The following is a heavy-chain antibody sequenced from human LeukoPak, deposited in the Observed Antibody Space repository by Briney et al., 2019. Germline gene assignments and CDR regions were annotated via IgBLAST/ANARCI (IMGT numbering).Heavy chain of an antibody. Sequence: ASVKVSCKASGYTFTSYGISWVRQAPGQGLEWMGWISAYNGNTNYAQKLQGRVTMTTDTSTSTAYMELRSLRSDDTAVYYCARARNLGRVFGVVRSKGYYFDYWGQGTLVTVSS. CDR3: ARARNLGRVFGVVRSKGYYFDY. CDR1: GYTFTSYG. D-gene: IGHD3-3*01. J-gene: IGHJ4*02. V-gene: IGHV1-18*01. CDR2: ISAYNGNT.